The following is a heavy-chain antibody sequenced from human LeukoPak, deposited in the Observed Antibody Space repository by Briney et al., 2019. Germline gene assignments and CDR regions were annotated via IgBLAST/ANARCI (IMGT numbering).Heavy chain of an antibody. V-gene: IGHV3-21*01. Sequence: GGSLRLSCAASGFTFSSYGMNWVRQAPGKGLEWVSSISSSSSYIYYADSVKGRFTISRDNAKNSLYLQMNTLRAEDTAVYYCASNYYDSSGYFIWGQGTLVTASS. CDR1: GFTFSSYG. J-gene: IGHJ4*02. CDR2: ISSSSSYI. CDR3: ASNYYDSSGYFI. D-gene: IGHD3-22*01.